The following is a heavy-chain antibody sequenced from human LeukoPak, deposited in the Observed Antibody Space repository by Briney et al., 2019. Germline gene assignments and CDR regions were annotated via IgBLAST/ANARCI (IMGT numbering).Heavy chain of an antibody. CDR2: ISGSVSGSGGNT. V-gene: IGHV3-23*01. Sequence: PGGSLRLSCAASGFTFSNYAVSWVRQAPGKGLEWVSAISGSVSGSGGNTYYADSVKGRFTISRENSKNTLFLQMTTLRAEDTAAYYCAKVDDGTGYPQLPFDYWGQGTLVTVSS. CDR1: GFTFSNYA. CDR3: AKVDDGTGYPQLPFDY. D-gene: IGHD3-22*01. J-gene: IGHJ4*02.